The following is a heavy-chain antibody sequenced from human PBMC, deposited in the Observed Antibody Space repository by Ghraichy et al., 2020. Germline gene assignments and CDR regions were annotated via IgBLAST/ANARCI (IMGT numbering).Heavy chain of an antibody. V-gene: IGHV3-48*01. CDR3: AREEGIAARFYYFDY. Sequence: GGSLRLSCAASGFTFSSYSMNWVRQAPGKGLEWVSYISSSSSTIYYADSVKGRFTISRDNAKNSLYLQMNSLRAEDTAVYYCAREEGIAARFYYFDYWGQGSLVTVSS. CDR1: GFTFSSYS. J-gene: IGHJ4*02. D-gene: IGHD6-6*01. CDR2: ISSSSSTI.